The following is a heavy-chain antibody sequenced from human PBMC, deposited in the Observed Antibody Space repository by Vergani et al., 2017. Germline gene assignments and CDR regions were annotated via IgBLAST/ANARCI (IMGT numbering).Heavy chain of an antibody. J-gene: IGHJ4*02. CDR2: IYYSGST. CDR1: GGSVSSGSYY. Sequence: QVQLQESGPGLVKPSQTLSLTCTVSGGSVSSGSYYWGWIRQPPGKGLEWIGSIYYSGSTNYNPSLKSRVTISVDTSKNQFSLKLSSVTAADTAVYYCARGGTTALDYWGQGTLVTVSS. CDR3: ARGGTTALDY. V-gene: IGHV4-61*01. D-gene: IGHD1-7*01.